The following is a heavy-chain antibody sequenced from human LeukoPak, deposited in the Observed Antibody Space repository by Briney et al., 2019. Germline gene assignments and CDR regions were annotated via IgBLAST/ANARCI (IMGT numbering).Heavy chain of an antibody. CDR1: GFTFSDYY. CDR2: ISSSGSTI. Sequence: PGGSLRLSCAASGFTFSDYYMSWIRQAPGKGLEWVSYISSSGSTIYYADSVKGRFTISRDNAKNSLYLQMNSLRAEDMALYYCAKDMFSSPISAYMDVWGKGTTVTVSS. J-gene: IGHJ6*03. D-gene: IGHD3-10*02. V-gene: IGHV3-11*01. CDR3: AKDMFSSPISAYMDV.